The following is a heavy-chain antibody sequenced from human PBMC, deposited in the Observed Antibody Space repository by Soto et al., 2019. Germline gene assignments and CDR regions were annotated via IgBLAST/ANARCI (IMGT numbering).Heavy chain of an antibody. V-gene: IGHV1-2*04. Sequence: ASVKVSXKASGYSFTGYYMHWVRQAPGQGLEWMGWINPNSGGTNYAQKFQGWVTMTRDTSISPAYMELSRLRSDATAGYYCARARPNVQDYCNNGVCYTGYYYYGIDVWGQGTTVTVAS. CDR2: INPNSGGT. CDR3: ARARPNVQDYCNNGVCYTGYYYYGIDV. CDR1: GYSFTGYY. J-gene: IGHJ6*02. D-gene: IGHD2-8*01.